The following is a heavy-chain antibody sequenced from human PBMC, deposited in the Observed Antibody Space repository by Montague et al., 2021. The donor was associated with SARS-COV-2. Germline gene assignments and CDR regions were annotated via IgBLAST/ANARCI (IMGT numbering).Heavy chain of an antibody. CDR3: VRHPQYDGLHGPPDF. Sequence: SETLSLTCTVSGVSVTDYYWSWIRQPPGKGLEWVGDVLYNKGTNSNPSLKSRVAISVDTSKNQFSLRLTSVTAADPAFYYCVRHPQYDGLHGPPDFWDQGTLVTVS. CDR2: VLYNKGT. D-gene: IGHD3-10*01. J-gene: IGHJ4*02. V-gene: IGHV4-59*08. CDR1: GVSVTDYY.